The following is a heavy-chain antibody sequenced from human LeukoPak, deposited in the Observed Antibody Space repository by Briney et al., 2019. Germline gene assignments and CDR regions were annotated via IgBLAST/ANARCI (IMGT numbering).Heavy chain of an antibody. CDR1: GYSISSGYY. CDR2: IYYSGST. D-gene: IGHD1-26*01. Sequence: SETLSLTCAVSGYSISSGYYWSWIRQPPGKGLEWIGYIYYSGSTNYNPSLKSRVTMSVDTSKNQFSLKLSSVTAADTAVYYCATGKNWFDPWGQGTLVTVSS. V-gene: IGHV4-61*01. J-gene: IGHJ5*02. CDR3: ATGKNWFDP.